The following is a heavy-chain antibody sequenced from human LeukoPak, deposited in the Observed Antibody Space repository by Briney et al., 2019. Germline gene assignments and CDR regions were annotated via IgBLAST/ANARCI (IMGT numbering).Heavy chain of an antibody. CDR2: IDYSGTT. Sequence: SETLSLTCTVSGGSISSRTYYWGWIRQPPGKGLEWIGTIDYSGTTYYNPSLKSRVTISLDTSKNQFSLKLSSVTAADTAIYYCARDFSSSSTVYYYYYMDVWGKGTTVTVSS. J-gene: IGHJ6*03. V-gene: IGHV4-39*07. CDR1: GGSISSRTYY. CDR3: ARDFSSSSTVYYYYYMDV. D-gene: IGHD6-6*01.